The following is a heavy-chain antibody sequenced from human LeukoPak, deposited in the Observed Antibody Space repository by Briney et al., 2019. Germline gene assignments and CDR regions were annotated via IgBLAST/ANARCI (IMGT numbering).Heavy chain of an antibody. J-gene: IGHJ4*02. Sequence: PGGSLRLSCTASGFSFNSAWMSWVRQVPGMGLGWVGRIKDKNYGETKDYAAPVKGRFVISRDDSRNTLYLQMTSLKTEDTAVYYCTTDSPGASDYWGQGALVTVSS. D-gene: IGHD3-10*01. CDR3: TTDSPGASDY. CDR1: GFSFNSAW. CDR2: IKDKNYGETK. V-gene: IGHV3-15*01.